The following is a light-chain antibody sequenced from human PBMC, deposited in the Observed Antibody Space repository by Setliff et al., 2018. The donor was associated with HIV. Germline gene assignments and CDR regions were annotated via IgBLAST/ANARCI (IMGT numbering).Light chain of an antibody. CDR3: CSYAGTSYV. J-gene: IGLJ1*01. CDR1: SSDIGRYNF. Sequence: LTQPASVSGSPGQSITISCTGTSSDIGRYNFVSWFQQHAGKAPKLMIYEVNKRPSGVSNRFSGSKSGNTASLTISWLQAEDEADYYCCSYAGTSYVFGTGTKGTVL. V-gene: IGLV2-23*02. CDR2: EVN.